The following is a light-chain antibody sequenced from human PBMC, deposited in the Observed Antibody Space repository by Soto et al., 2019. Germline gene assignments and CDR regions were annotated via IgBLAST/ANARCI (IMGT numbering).Light chain of an antibody. CDR1: SGHSTYI. CDR3: ETWYSNTHKV. J-gene: IGLJ3*02. V-gene: IGLV4-60*02. Sequence: QSVLTQSSSASASLGSSVKLTCILSSGHSTYIIAWHEQQPGKAPRFLMTLDRSGSYNRGSGVPDRFSGSSSGADRYLTISNLQFEDEGDYYCETWYSNTHKVFGGGTKLTVL. CDR2: LDRSGSY.